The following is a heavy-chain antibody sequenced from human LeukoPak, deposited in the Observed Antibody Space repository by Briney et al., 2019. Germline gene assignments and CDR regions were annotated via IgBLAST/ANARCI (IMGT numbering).Heavy chain of an antibody. V-gene: IGHV4-39*01. CDR3: ARQLYVSGSYYAPMDV. J-gene: IGHJ6*03. D-gene: IGHD3-10*01. CDR1: GGSISSSSYF. Sequence: SETLSLTCSVSGGSISSSSYFWGWIRQAPGKGLEWIAGVHYSGSTYYNPSLKSRITISVDTSKNQFSLNLRSVTAADTAVYFCARQLYVSGSYYAPMDVWGKGTTVTISS. CDR2: VHYSGST.